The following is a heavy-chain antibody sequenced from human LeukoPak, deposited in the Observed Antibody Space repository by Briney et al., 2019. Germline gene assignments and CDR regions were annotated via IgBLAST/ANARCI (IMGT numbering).Heavy chain of an antibody. CDR1: GFTFSSYG. CDR2: ISYDGSNK. J-gene: IGHJ5*02. CDR3: AKDDLTGTTYP. V-gene: IGHV3-30-3*01. Sequence: GGSLRLSCAASGFTFSSYGMHWVRQAPGKGLEWVALISYDGSNKYYADSVKGRFTISRDNSKNTLYLQMNSLRAEDTAVYYCAKDDLTGTTYPWGQGTLVTVSS. D-gene: IGHD1-7*01.